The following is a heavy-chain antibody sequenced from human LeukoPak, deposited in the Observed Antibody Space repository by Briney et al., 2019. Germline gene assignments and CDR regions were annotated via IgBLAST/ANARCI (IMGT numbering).Heavy chain of an antibody. V-gene: IGHV3-23*01. CDR2: ISGSGGST. Sequence: GGSLRLSCAAPGFTFSTYAMSWGRQAPGKGLEWVSAISGSGGSTYYADSVKGRFTISRDNSKNTLYLQMNSLRAEDTAVYYCANEYYYGSGSYYIVDAFDIWGQGTMVTVSS. CDR1: GFTFSTYA. D-gene: IGHD3-10*01. CDR3: ANEYYYGSGSYYIVDAFDI. J-gene: IGHJ3*02.